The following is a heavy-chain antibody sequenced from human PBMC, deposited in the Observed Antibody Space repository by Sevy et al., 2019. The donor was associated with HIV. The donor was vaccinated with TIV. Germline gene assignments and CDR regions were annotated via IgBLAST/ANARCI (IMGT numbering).Heavy chain of an antibody. V-gene: IGHV3-7*01. CDR1: GFTFSSYW. CDR3: VREGVGGYSYSLDC. Sequence: GGSLRLSCAASGFTFSSYWMSWVRQAPGKGLEWVATMKEDGSERNYVDSVKGRFTISRDNAKNSVYLQMNSLRAEDTAVYYCVREGVGGYSYSLDCWGQGTLVTVSS. D-gene: IGHD5-18*01. J-gene: IGHJ4*02. CDR2: MKEDGSER.